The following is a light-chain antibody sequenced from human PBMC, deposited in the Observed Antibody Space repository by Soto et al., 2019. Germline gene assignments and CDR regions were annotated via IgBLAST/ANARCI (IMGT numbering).Light chain of an antibody. CDR3: QQYNSYSPLT. V-gene: IGKV3-20*01. CDR2: DAS. CDR1: QTVRNNY. J-gene: IGKJ4*01. Sequence: EFVLTHSPVTLCFSPGERFTLSFMASQTVRNNYLAWYQQKPGQAPRLLIYDASNRATGIPARFSGSGSGTDFTLTISSLQPDDFATYYCQQYNSYSPLTVGGGTKVDIK.